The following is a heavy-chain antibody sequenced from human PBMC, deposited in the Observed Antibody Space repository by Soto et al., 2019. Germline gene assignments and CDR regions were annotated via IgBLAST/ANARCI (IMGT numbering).Heavy chain of an antibody. V-gene: IGHV4-39*01. Sequence: SETLSLTCTVSGGSISSTSYYWGWIRQPPGKGLEWIGSIYYSGSTYYNPSLKSRVTISVDTSKSQFSLKLSSVTAADTAVYYCARGMAEEQIFYYFDYWGQGALVTVSS. D-gene: IGHD3-9*01. CDR3: ARGMAEEQIFYYFDY. CDR2: IYYSGST. CDR1: GGSISSTSYY. J-gene: IGHJ4*02.